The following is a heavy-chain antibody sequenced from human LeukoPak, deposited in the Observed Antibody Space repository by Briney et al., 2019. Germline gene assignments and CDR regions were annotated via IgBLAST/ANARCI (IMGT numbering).Heavy chain of an antibody. CDR1: GFTFSSYW. V-gene: IGHV3-7*01. J-gene: IGHJ4*02. D-gene: IGHD4-23*01. CDR2: IKQDGSEK. CDR3: ATLSYGGNSFCFDY. Sequence: GGSLRLSCAASGFTFSSYWMSWVRQAPGKGLEWVANIKQDGSEKYYVDSVKGRFAISRDNAKNSLYLQMNSLRAEDTAVYYCATLSYGGNSFCFDYWGQGTLVTVSS.